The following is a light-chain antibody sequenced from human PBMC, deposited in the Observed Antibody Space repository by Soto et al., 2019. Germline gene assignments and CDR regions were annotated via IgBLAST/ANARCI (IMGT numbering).Light chain of an antibody. CDR2: AAS. CDR1: QGISSS. Sequence: AIRMTQSPSSLSASTGDRVTITCRASQGISSSLAWYQQKPGKAPKLLIYAASTLQSGVPSRFSGRGSGTDFTLTISGLQSEDCATYYDQHDYSYLLNSGGGTKVDIK. CDR3: QHDYSYLLN. V-gene: IGKV1-8*01. J-gene: IGKJ4*01.